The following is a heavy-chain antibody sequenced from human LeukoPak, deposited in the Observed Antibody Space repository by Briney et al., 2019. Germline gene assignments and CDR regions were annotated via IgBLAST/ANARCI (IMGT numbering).Heavy chain of an antibody. CDR1: GFTFDDYA. J-gene: IGHJ4*02. V-gene: IGHV3-43*02. D-gene: IGHD3-22*01. CDR3: AKDTYYYDSSGYEGPSFDY. CDR2: ISGDGGST. Sequence: GGSLRLSCAASGFTFDDYAMHWVRQAPGKGLEWVSLISGDGGSTYYADSVKGRFTISRDNSKNSLYLQMNSLRTEDTALYYCAKDTYYYDSSGYEGPSFDYWRQGTLVTVSS.